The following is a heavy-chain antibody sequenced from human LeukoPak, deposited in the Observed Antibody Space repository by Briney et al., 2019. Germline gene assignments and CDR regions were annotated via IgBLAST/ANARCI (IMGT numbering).Heavy chain of an antibody. CDR2: INHSGST. CDR3: ASRRGYSYGYFTPRFDY. Sequence: PSETLSLTCAVYGGSFSGYYWSWIRQPPGKGLEWIGEINHSGSTNYNPSLKSRVTISVDTSKNQFSLKLSSVTAADTAVYYCASRRGYSYGYFTPRFDYWGQGTPVTVSS. V-gene: IGHV4-34*01. CDR1: GGSFSGYY. J-gene: IGHJ4*02. D-gene: IGHD5-18*01.